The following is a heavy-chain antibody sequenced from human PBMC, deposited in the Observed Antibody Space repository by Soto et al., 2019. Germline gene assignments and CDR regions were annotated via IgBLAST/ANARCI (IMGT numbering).Heavy chain of an antibody. Sequence: AAVKVSCKPSGYTLNTYYLHWVRQAPGQGLEWMGIIHPSGGGSTYAQKFLGRVTMTRDTSTSTVFMELSSLRSADTAVYYCARGGHIAVVPAIFADWGQGTLVTVSS. D-gene: IGHD2-21*02. CDR3: ARGGHIAVVPAIFAD. CDR1: GYTLNTYY. CDR2: IHPSGGGS. V-gene: IGHV1-46*02. J-gene: IGHJ4*02.